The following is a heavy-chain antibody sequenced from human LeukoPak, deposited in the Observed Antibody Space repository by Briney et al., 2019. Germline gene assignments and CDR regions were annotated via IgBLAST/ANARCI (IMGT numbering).Heavy chain of an antibody. D-gene: IGHD6-25*01. J-gene: IGHJ4*02. V-gene: IGHV1-2*06. CDR3: ARGIGIAAAKFDY. CDR2: INPNSGGT. Sequence: GASVKVSCKASGYTFTGYYMHWVRQAPGQGLEWMGRINPNSGGTNYAQKFQGRVTMTRDTSTSTVYMELSSLRSEDTAVYYCARGIGIAAAKFDYWGQGTLVTVSS. CDR1: GYTFTGYY.